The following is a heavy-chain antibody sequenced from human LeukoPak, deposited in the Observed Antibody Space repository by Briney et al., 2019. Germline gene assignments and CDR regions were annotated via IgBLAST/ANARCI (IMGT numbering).Heavy chain of an antibody. CDR1: GFTFSSYR. J-gene: IGHJ4*02. D-gene: IGHD5-18*01. CDR2: ISSSSTYI. CDR3: ASSPNSYGHFDY. V-gene: IGHV3-21*01. Sequence: PGGSLRLSCAASGFTFSSYRMNWVRQAPGKGLEWVSSISSSSTYIYYTDSVKGRFTISRGNAKNSLYLQMNSLRAEDTAVYYCASSPNSYGHFDYWGQGTLVTVSS.